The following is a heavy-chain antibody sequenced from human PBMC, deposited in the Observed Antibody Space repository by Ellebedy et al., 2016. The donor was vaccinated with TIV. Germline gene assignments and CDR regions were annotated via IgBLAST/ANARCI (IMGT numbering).Heavy chain of an antibody. V-gene: IGHV3-72*01. D-gene: IGHD4-23*01. J-gene: IGHJ4*02. Sequence: PGGSLRLSCAASGFTFTQYWLHWVRQAPGKGLEWVGRIGDKANSHFTQYAASVKGRFTISRDDSKNSLSLQMNSLNTEDTALYYCARIGYSSSDFDFWGQGTLVTVSS. CDR2: IGDKANSHFT. CDR3: ARIGYSSSDFDF. CDR1: GFTFTQYW.